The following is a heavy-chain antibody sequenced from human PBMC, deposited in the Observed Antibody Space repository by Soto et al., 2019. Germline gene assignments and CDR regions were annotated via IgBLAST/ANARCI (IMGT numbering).Heavy chain of an antibody. Sequence: ASVKVSCKASGYTFTSYGISWVRQAPGQGLEWMGWISAYNGNTNYAQKLQGRVTMTTDTSTSTAYMELRSLRSDDTAVYYCASYFARANSSGWYYFDYWGQGTLVTVSS. V-gene: IGHV1-18*01. CDR1: GYTFTSYG. D-gene: IGHD6-19*01. J-gene: IGHJ4*02. CDR3: ASYFARANSSGWYYFDY. CDR2: ISAYNGNT.